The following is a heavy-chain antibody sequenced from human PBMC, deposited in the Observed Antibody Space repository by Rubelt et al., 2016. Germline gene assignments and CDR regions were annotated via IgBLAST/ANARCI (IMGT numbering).Heavy chain of an antibody. CDR1: GGSFSGYY. V-gene: IGHV4-34*01. Sequence: QVQLQESGPGLVKPSETLSLTCAVYGGSFSGYYCTWIRQPPGKGLEWIGEIHPSGSTNYNPSLKSRVTISADTAKNQFSLNPNSVTAADTAVYYCARGLDSTKTGADWGQGTLVTVSS. D-gene: IGHD3-10*01. CDR2: IHPSGST. J-gene: IGHJ4*02. CDR3: ARGLDSTKTGAD.